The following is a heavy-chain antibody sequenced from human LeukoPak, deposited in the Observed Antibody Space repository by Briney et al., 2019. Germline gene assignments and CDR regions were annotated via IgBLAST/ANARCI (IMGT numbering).Heavy chain of an antibody. CDR2: IYDGNT. V-gene: IGHV3-23*01. CDR1: GFTVSAYA. Sequence: PGGSLRLSCAASGFTVSAYAMAWVHQAPGKGLEWVSTIYDGNTYYADSVKGRFAISTDNSKNTLYLQMNSLRVEDTAVYFCAGRKVRGVWFYLDYWGQGTLVTVSS. J-gene: IGHJ4*02. D-gene: IGHD3-10*01. CDR3: AGRKVRGVWFYLDY.